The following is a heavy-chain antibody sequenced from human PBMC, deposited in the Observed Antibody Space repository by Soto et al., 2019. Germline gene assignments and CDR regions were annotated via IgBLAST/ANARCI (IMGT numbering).Heavy chain of an antibody. Sequence: QITLKESGPTLVKPTETLTLTCTFSGFSLSASGVGVGWIRQPPGKALEWLALIYWDGDKRYSPSLKSRLTITEDTSKNQVVLTMINMNPVDTATYYCSHFVRHATQGGHQLEIYNLFDPWGQGTLVTVSS. V-gene: IGHV2-5*02. J-gene: IGHJ5*02. CDR1: GFSLSASGVG. CDR3: SHFVRHATQGGHQLEIYNLFDP. CDR2: IYWDGDK. D-gene: IGHD6-13*01.